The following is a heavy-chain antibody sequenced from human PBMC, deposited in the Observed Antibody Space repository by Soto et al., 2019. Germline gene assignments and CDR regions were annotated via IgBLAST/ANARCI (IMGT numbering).Heavy chain of an antibody. CDR3: ARGVSSGWKNYYYYYGMDV. V-gene: IGHV4-34*01. CDR1: GGSFSGYY. D-gene: IGHD6-19*01. J-gene: IGHJ6*02. Sequence: KPSETLSLTCAVYGGSFSGYYWSWIRQPPGKGLEWIGEINHSGSTNYNPSLKSRVTISVDTSKNQFSLRLSSVTAADTAVYYCARGVSSGWKNYYYYYGMDVWGQGTTVTVSS. CDR2: INHSGST.